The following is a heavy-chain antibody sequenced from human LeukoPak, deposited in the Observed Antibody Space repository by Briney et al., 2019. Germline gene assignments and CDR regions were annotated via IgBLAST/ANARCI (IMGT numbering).Heavy chain of an antibody. Sequence: GGSLRLSCAASGFTFSSYAMSWVRQAPGKGLEWVSAVSGSGGSTYYADSVKGRFTISRDNSKNTLYLQMNSLRAEDTAVYYCAKDRVYYVYYFDYWGQGTLVTVSS. V-gene: IGHV3-23*01. D-gene: IGHD3-22*01. J-gene: IGHJ4*02. CDR2: VSGSGGST. CDR1: GFTFSSYA. CDR3: AKDRVYYVYYFDY.